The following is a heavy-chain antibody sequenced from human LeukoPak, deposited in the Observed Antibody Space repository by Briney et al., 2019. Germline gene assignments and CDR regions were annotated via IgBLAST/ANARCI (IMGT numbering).Heavy chain of an antibody. J-gene: IGHJ4*02. CDR3: ARVRQRRLQYFDY. V-gene: IGHV4-34*01. CDR2: INHSGST. D-gene: IGHD5-24*01. CDR1: GGSFSGYY. Sequence: SETLSLTCAVYGGSFSGYYWSWIRQPPGKGLEWIGEINHSGSTNYNPSLKSRVTISVDTSKNQFSLKLSSVTAADTAVYYCARVRQRRLQYFDYWGQGTLVTVSS.